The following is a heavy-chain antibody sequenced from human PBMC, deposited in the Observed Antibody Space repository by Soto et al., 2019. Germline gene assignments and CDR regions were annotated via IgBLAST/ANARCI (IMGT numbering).Heavy chain of an antibody. CDR3: ARFYYDSSGYLSSPYYYYYGMDV. CDR2: IKQDGSEK. V-gene: IGHV3-7*04. Sequence: EVQLVESGGGLVQPGGSLRLSCAASGFTFSSYWMSWVRQAPGKGLEWVANIKQDGSEKYYVDSVKGRFTISRDNAKNSLYLQMNSRRAEDTAVYYCARFYYDSSGYLSSPYYYYYGMDVWGQGTTVTVSS. J-gene: IGHJ6*02. D-gene: IGHD3-22*01. CDR1: GFTFSSYW.